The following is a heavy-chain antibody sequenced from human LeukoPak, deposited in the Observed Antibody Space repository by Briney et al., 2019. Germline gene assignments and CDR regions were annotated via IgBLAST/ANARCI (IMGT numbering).Heavy chain of an antibody. V-gene: IGHV4-39*01. CDR2: ISYSGTT. Sequence: SETLSFTRTVSGGSISSSSHDWGWIRQPPGKGLEWIGFISYSGTTYHNPSLKSRVTISVDTSKNQFSLQLSSVTAADTAVYYCHYYYDTTGYYRWGQGTLVTVSS. J-gene: IGHJ4*02. CDR3: HYYYDTTGYYR. CDR1: GGSISSSSHD. D-gene: IGHD3-22*01.